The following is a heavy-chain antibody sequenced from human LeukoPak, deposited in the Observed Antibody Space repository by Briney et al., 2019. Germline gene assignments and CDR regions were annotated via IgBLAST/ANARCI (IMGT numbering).Heavy chain of an antibody. CDR1: GFTFSSYG. D-gene: IGHD3-10*01. J-gene: IGHJ3*02. CDR2: IWYDGSNK. V-gene: IGHV3-33*06. Sequence: GRSLRLSCAASGFTFSSYGMHWVRQAPGKGLEWVAVIWYDGSNKYYADSVKGRFTISRDNSKNTLYLQMNSLRAEDTAVCYCAKARGALGAFDIWGQGTMVTVSS. CDR3: AKARGALGAFDI.